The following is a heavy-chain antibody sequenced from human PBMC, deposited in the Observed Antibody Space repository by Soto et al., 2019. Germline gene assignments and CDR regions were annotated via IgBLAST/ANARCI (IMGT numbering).Heavy chain of an antibody. CDR3: AHLTTGGFYFDY. CDR2: IYWDDNK. J-gene: IGHJ4*02. D-gene: IGHD4-17*01. CDR1: GFSLRNSGVG. Sequence: QITLKESGPTLVKPTQTLTLTCTFSGFSLRNSGVGVGWIRQPTGKALEWLALIYWDDNKRYSPSLKSRLTITKDTSKNQVVLRMTHLDPVDTATYYCAHLTTGGFYFDYWGQGTLVTVSS. V-gene: IGHV2-5*02.